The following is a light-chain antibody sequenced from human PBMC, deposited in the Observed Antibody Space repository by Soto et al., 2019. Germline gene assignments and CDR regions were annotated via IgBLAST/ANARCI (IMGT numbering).Light chain of an antibody. J-gene: IGLJ1*01. CDR1: SSNIGAGYD. CDR3: QSYDSTLSARDV. V-gene: IGLV1-40*01. CDR2: GNI. Sequence: QSVLTQPPSVSGAPGQRVTISCTGSSSNIGAGYDVHWYQQRPGTAPKLLIFGNINRPSGGPDRFSGSKSGTSASLAITGLQAEDEGEYYCQSYDSTLSARDVFGTGTKVTVL.